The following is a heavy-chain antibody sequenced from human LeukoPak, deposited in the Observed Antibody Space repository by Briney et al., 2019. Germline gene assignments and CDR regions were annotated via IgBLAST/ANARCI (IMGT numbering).Heavy chain of an antibody. CDR2: IYGGDIT. V-gene: IGHV3-66*01. J-gene: IGHJ4*02. D-gene: IGHD6-13*01. CDR1: GFTVSSQY. CDR3: AKVAPAGTYFDS. Sequence: GGSLRLSCAGSGFTVSSQYMRWVRQAPGKGLDWVSVIYGGDITYYADSVKRRFTISRDSSMDTLYLQMNSLRAEDTAVYYCAKVAPAGTYFDSWGQGTLVTVSS.